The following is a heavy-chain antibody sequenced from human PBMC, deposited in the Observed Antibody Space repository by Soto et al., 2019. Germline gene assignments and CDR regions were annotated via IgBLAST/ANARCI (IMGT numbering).Heavy chain of an antibody. Sequence: EVQLLESGGGLVQRGGSLRLSCAASGFTFRTYAMNWVRQAPGKGLEWVSALSGNGGSTYYADPVKGRFTISRDNSQKTLYLEMKSLRADDTAVYYWARGWVGYCSGGSCAGPFDYWGQGTLVTVSS. D-gene: IGHD2-15*01. V-gene: IGHV3-23*01. CDR3: ARGWVGYCSGGSCAGPFDY. CDR1: GFTFRTYA. J-gene: IGHJ4*02. CDR2: LSGNGGST.